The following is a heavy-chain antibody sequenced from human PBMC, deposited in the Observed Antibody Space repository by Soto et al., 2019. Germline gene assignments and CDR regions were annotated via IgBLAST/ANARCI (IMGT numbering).Heavy chain of an antibody. CDR3: ARTVVSGPFDY. V-gene: IGHV4-34*01. CDR1: GGSFSGYY. Sequence: SETLSLTCAVYGGSFSGYYWSWIRQPPGKGLEWIGEINHSGSTNYNPSLKSRVTISVDTSKNQFSLKLSSVTAADTAVYFCARTVVSGPFDYWGQGTLVTVSS. CDR2: INHSGST. J-gene: IGHJ4*02.